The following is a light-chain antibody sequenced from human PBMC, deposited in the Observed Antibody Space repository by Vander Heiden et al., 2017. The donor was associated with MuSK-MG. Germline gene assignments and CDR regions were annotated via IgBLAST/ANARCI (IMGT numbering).Light chain of an antibody. Sequence: SVLPPPPSVSGAPGLRVTIFCTGSSSNIGAGYDVHWYQQLPGTAPKLLNAGNSNQPSGVPERFSGSKSGTSASLAITGLQAEYEADYYCKSYDSSLSGAVVFGGGTKLTVL. CDR1: SSNIGAGYD. V-gene: IGLV1-40*01. CDR3: KSYDSSLSGAVV. CDR2: GNS. J-gene: IGLJ2*01.